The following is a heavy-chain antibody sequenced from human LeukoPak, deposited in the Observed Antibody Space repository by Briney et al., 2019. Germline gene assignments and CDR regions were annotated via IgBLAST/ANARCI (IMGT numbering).Heavy chain of an antibody. V-gene: IGHV1-2*02. J-gene: IGHJ5*02. CDR2: INPNTGAR. CDR3: AREGDYNGSGRGDA. D-gene: IGHD3-10*01. CDR1: GYTFTGFY. Sequence: ASVKVSCKTSGYTFTGFYIHWVRQAPGQGLEWMGWINPNTGARNIAQKFQGRVTMSTDTSVSTAYMDLRRLRFDDTAVYYCAREGDYNGSGRGDAWGQGTLVTVSS.